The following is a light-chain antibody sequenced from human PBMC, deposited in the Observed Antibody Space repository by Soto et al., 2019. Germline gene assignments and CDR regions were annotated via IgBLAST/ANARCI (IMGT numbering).Light chain of an antibody. CDR3: SSYTTSSTLVV. V-gene: IGLV2-14*01. CDR2: EVS. J-gene: IGLJ2*01. Sequence: QSALTQPASVSGSPGQSITISCTGTSSDGGGYNYVSWYQQHPGKAPKLMIYEVSNRPSGVSNRFSGSKSGNTASLTISGLQAEDEADYYCSSYTTSSTLVVFGGGTKVTVL. CDR1: SSDGGGYNY.